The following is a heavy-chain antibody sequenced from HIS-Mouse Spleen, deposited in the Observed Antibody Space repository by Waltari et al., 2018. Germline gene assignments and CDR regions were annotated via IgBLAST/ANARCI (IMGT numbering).Heavy chain of an antibody. CDR2: IYYSGGT. CDR1: GGSISSSSYY. CDR3: AREIPYSSSWYDWYFDL. V-gene: IGHV4-39*07. J-gene: IGHJ2*01. Sequence: QLQLQESGPGLVKPSETLSLTCTVSGGSISSSSYYWGWIRQPPGKGLEWIGSIYYSGGTYDNPSRKSRVTISVDTSKNQFSLKLSSVTAADTAVYYCAREIPYSSSWYDWYFDLWGRGTLVTVSS. D-gene: IGHD6-13*01.